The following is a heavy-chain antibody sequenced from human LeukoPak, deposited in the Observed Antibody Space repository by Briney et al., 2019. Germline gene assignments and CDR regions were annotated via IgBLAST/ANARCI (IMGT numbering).Heavy chain of an antibody. CDR1: GGTFSSYA. CDR2: IIPIFGTA. Sequence: SVKVSCKASGGTFSSYAISWVRQAPGQRLEWMGRIIPIFGTANYAQKFQGRVTITTDESTSTAYMGLSSLRSEDTAVYYCAVGALSYGLEGQSDWGQGTLVTVSS. CDR3: AVGALSYGLEGQSD. J-gene: IGHJ4*02. V-gene: IGHV1-69*05. D-gene: IGHD5-18*01.